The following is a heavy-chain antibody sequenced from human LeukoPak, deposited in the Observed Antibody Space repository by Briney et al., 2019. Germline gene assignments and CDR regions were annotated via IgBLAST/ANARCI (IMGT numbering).Heavy chain of an antibody. J-gene: IGHJ4*02. CDR1: GGSFSGYY. Sequence: KPSETLSLTCAVYGGSFSGYYWSWIRQPPGKGLEWIGEINHSGSTNYNPSLKSRVTISVDTSMNQFSLKLSSVTAADTAVYYCARGSISSWYDYWGQGTLVTVSS. CDR3: ARGSISSWYDY. V-gene: IGHV4-34*01. D-gene: IGHD6-13*01. CDR2: INHSGST.